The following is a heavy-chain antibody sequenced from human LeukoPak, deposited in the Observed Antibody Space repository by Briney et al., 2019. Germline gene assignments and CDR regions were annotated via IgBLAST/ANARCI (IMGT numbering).Heavy chain of an antibody. J-gene: IGHJ4*02. CDR2: IGTSGGSGDT. D-gene: IGHD3-22*01. CDR1: GFTFSVYP. Sequence: PGGSLRLSCAASGFTFSVYPMSWVRQDPGKGLEWVSAIGTSGGSGDTYYADSVKGRFSISRDNSKNTVYLQMNSLRAEDTAVYYCATHFYDSSGYHRLFDFWGQGTLVTVSS. CDR3: ATHFYDSSGYHRLFDF. V-gene: IGHV3-23*01.